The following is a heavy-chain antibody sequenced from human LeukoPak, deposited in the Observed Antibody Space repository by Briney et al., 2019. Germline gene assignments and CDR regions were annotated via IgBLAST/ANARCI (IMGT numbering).Heavy chain of an antibody. J-gene: IGHJ6*03. CDR2: IYYSGST. CDR1: GGSISSYY. Sequence: SETLSLTCTVSGGSISSYYWSWIRQPPGKGLEWIGYIYYSGSTNYNPSLKSRVTISVDTSKNQFSLKLSSVTAADTAVYYCARGPPWDYYYYMDVWGKGTTVTVSS. V-gene: IGHV4-59*08. CDR3: ARGPPWDYYYYMDV.